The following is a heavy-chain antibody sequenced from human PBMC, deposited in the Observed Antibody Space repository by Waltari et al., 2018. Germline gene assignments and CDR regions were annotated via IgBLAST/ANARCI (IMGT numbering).Heavy chain of an antibody. CDR2: INPNIGGT. D-gene: IGHD4-4*01. J-gene: IGHJ5*02. Sequence: QVQLVQSGAEVKKPGASVKVSCKASGYTFTGYYMHWVRQAPGQGLEWMGWINPNIGGTNYAQKFQGRVTMTRDTSISTAYMELSRLRSDDTAVYYCARVTTVTTRWFDPWGQGTLVTVSS. CDR1: GYTFTGYY. CDR3: ARVTTVTTRWFDP. V-gene: IGHV1-2*02.